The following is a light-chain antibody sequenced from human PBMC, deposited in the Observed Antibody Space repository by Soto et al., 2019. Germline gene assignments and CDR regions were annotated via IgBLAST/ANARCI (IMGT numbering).Light chain of an antibody. Sequence: QPVLTQSPSASASLGASVKLTCTLSSGHSSYAIAWHQQQPEKGPRYLMKLNSDGSHNKGDGIPDRFSGSSSGAERYLTIASLQSEDEADYYCQTWGTGTLVFGGGTKLTVL. CDR3: QTWGTGTLV. V-gene: IGLV4-69*01. J-gene: IGLJ2*01. CDR2: LNSDGSH. CDR1: SGHSSYA.